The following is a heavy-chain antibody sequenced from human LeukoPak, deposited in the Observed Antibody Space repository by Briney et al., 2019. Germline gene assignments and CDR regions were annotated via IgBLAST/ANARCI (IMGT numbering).Heavy chain of an antibody. Sequence: PSETLSLTCAVYGGSLSNYYWSWVRQPPGKGLEWIGEINHSGSTYYNPSLKSRVTISVDTSKNQLSLKLTSVTAADTAVYYCARGRIQLWLRPYYFDYWGQGTLVTVSS. CDR2: INHSGST. CDR1: GGSLSNYY. V-gene: IGHV4-34*01. D-gene: IGHD5-18*01. CDR3: ARGRIQLWLRPYYFDY. J-gene: IGHJ4*02.